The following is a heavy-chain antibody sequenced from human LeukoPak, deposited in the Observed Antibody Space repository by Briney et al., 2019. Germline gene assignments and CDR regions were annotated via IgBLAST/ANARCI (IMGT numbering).Heavy chain of an antibody. CDR1: GYTFTSYD. V-gene: IGHV1-8*01. Sequence: ASVKVSCKASGYTFTSYDINWVRQATGQGLEWMGWMNPNSGNTGYAQKFQGRVTMTRNTSISTAYMELSSLRSEDTAVYYCARVLWSTGGPIDYWGQGTLVTVSS. D-gene: IGHD3-10*01. CDR2: MNPNSGNT. J-gene: IGHJ4*02. CDR3: ARVLWSTGGPIDY.